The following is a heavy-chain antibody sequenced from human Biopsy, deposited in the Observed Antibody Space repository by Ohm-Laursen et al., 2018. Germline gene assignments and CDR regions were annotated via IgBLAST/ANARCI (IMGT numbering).Heavy chain of an antibody. D-gene: IGHD5-18*01. CDR2: INHSGNT. Sequence: SQTLSLTCVVSGGSFSGYYWTWIRQAPGKGLEWIAEINHSGNTNYNPSLKSRVTISVDTSKKQFSLKLSSVTAADTAVYYCARGDVTGDNFGYRLFDYWGRGTLVTVSS. J-gene: IGHJ4*02. CDR1: GGSFSGYY. V-gene: IGHV4-34*01. CDR3: ARGDVTGDNFGYRLFDY.